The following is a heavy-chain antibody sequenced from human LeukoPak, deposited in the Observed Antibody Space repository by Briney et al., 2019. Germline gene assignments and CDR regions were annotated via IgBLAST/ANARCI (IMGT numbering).Heavy chain of an antibody. Sequence: SETLSLTCTVSGGSISSYYWSWIRQPAGKGLEWIGRICTSGSTNYNPSLKSRVTMSVDTSKNQFSLKLSSVTAADTAVYYCARHRRYSSSWFPLDFDYWGQGTLVTVSS. CDR3: ARHRRYSSSWFPLDFDY. J-gene: IGHJ4*02. V-gene: IGHV4-4*07. CDR1: GGSISSYY. D-gene: IGHD6-13*01. CDR2: ICTSGST.